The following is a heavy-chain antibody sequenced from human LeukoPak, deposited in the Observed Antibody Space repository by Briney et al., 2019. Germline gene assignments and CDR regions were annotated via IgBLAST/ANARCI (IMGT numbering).Heavy chain of an antibody. CDR2: INSDGSTT. CDR1: GFTFSRYW. CDR3: AREQSVAGHYFDY. J-gene: IGHJ4*02. D-gene: IGHD6-19*01. V-gene: IGHV3-74*01. Sequence: PGGSLRLSCVASGFTFSRYWMHWVRQAPGKGLVWVSRINSDGSTTIYADSVKGRFTISRDNAKNTLYLQMNSLRAEDTAVYFCAREQSVAGHYFDYWGQGTLVTVSS.